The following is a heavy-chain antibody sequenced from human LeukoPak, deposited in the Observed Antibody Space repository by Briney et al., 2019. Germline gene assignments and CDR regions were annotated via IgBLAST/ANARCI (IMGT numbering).Heavy chain of an antibody. J-gene: IGHJ4*02. V-gene: IGHV4-34*01. D-gene: IGHD5-18*01. CDR3: ARRRIQLWLEDFDY. CDR1: GGSFSGYY. Sequence: SETLSLTCAVYGGSFSGYYWSWIRQPPGKGLEWIGEINHSGSTNYNPSLKSRVTISVDTSKNQFSLKLSSVTAADTAVYYCARRRIQLWLEDFDYWGQGTLVTVPS. CDR2: INHSGST.